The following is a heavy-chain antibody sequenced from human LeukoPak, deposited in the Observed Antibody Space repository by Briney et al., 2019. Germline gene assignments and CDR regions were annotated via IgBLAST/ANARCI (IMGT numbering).Heavy chain of an antibody. J-gene: IGHJ6*03. D-gene: IGHD3/OR15-3a*01. CDR3: AKDTSLWTTYYYMDV. Sequence: GGSLRLSCVASGFSFSSYGMHWVRQAPGKGLEWVAFTRYDGTYTYYADSVEGRFTISRDNSKSTLYLQMNSLRAEDTAFYYCAKDTSLWTTYYYMDVWGKGTTVTVSS. CDR1: GFSFSSYG. V-gene: IGHV3-30*02. CDR2: TRYDGTYT.